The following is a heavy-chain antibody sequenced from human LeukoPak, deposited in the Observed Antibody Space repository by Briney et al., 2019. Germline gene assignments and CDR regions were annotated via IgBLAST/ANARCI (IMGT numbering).Heavy chain of an antibody. Sequence: SETLSLTCAVYGGSFSGYYWSWIRQPPGKGLEWIGEINHSGSTNYNPSLKSRVTISIDKSKNQFSLKLTSVTAADTAVYYCARDHGDYGDSGYYFDYWGQGTLVTVSS. CDR3: ARDHGDYGDSGYYFDY. V-gene: IGHV4-34*01. CDR2: INHSGST. J-gene: IGHJ4*02. CDR1: GGSFSGYY. D-gene: IGHD4-17*01.